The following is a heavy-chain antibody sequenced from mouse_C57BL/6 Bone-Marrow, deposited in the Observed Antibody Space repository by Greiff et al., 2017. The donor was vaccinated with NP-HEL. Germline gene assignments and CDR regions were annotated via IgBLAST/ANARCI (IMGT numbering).Heavy chain of an antibody. Sequence: VQLQQSGPELVKPGASVKISCKASGYAFSSSWMNWVKQRPGKGLEWIGRIYPGDGDTNYNGKFKGKATLTADKSSSTAYMQLSSLTSEDSAVYFCARWIYHYGRGYFDVWGTGTTVTVSS. J-gene: IGHJ1*03. CDR1: GYAFSSSW. D-gene: IGHD1-1*01. CDR2: IYPGDGDT. CDR3: ARWIYHYGRGYFDV. V-gene: IGHV1-82*01.